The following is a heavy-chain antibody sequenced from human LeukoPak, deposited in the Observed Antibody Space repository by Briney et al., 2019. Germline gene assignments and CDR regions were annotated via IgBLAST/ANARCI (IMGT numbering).Heavy chain of an antibody. V-gene: IGHV4-30-4*08. CDR3: ARGRGYWAFDY. CDR1: GGSISSGDYY. J-gene: IGHJ4*02. CDR2: IYYSGGT. D-gene: IGHD3-22*01. Sequence: RASETLSLTCTVSGGSISSGDYYWSWIRQPPGKGLEWIGYIYYSGGTYYNPSLKSRVTISVDTSKNQFSLKLSSVTAADTAVYYCARGRGYWAFDYWGQGTLVTVSS.